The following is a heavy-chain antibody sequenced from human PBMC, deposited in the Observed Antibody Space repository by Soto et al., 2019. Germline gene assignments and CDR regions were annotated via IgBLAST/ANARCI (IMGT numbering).Heavy chain of an antibody. J-gene: IGHJ6*02. CDR3: AKEGGNGYYYYGIDV. Sequence: QVQLVESGGGVVQPGRSLRLSCAASGFTFSSYGMHWVRQAPGKGLEWVAVISYDGSNKYYADSVKGRFTISRDNSKNTLYLQMNSLRAEDTAVYYCAKEGGNGYYYYGIDVWGQGTTVTVSS. CDR1: GFTFSSYG. CDR2: ISYDGSNK. V-gene: IGHV3-30*18. D-gene: IGHD2-15*01.